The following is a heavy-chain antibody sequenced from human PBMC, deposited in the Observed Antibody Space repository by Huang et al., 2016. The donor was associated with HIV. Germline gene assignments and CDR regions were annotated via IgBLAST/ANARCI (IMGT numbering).Heavy chain of an antibody. Sequence: QVQLVQSGAEVKKPGSSVKVSCKASGGSFSNHVSSWVRQGPGQGLEWMGGIIPIFGTTNYEQKFQGRVTITADESTGTAYLELSSLRSEDTAVYFCARESNIVVVPHTIKFFDYWGQGTLVTVSS. V-gene: IGHV1-69*01. CDR3: ARESNIVVVPHTIKFFDY. D-gene: IGHD2-2*01. J-gene: IGHJ4*02. CDR2: IIPIFGTT. CDR1: GGSFSNHV.